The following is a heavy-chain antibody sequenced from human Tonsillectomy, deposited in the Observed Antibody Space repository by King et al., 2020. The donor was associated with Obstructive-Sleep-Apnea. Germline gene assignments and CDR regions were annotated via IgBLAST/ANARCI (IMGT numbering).Heavy chain of an antibody. CDR2: IDPSDSYT. J-gene: IGHJ5*02. CDR3: ARRPSGYCSGGSCYSEGWFDP. V-gene: IGHV5-10-1*01. D-gene: IGHD2-15*01. Sequence: VQLVESGAEVKKPGESLRISCKGSGYSFTSYWISWVRQMPGKGLEWMGSIDPSDSYTNYSPSFQGHVTISADKSISTAYLQWSSLKASDTAMYYCARRPSGYCSGGSCYSEGWFDPWGQGTLVTVSS. CDR1: GYSFTSYW.